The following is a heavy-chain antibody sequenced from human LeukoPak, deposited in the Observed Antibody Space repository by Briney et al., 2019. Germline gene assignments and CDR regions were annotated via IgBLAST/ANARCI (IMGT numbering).Heavy chain of an antibody. J-gene: IGHJ4*02. V-gene: IGHV4-34*01. CDR1: GGSFSGYY. CDR2: INHSGST. CDR3: ARGAATDY. Sequence: SETLSLTCAVYGGSFSGYYWSWIRQPPGKGLEWIGEINHSGSTNYNPSLKSRVTISVDTSKNQFSLKLSSVTAADTAVYYCARGAATDYWGQGTLVTVSS.